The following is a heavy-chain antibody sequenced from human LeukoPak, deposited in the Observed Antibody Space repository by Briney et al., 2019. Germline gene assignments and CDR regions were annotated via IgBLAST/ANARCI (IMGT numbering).Heavy chain of an antibody. V-gene: IGHV4-34*01. CDR2: INHSGST. D-gene: IGHD3-10*01. Sequence: PSETLSLTCAVYGGSFSGYYWSWIRQPPGKGLEWIGEINHSGSTNYNPSLKSRVTISVDTSKNQFSLKLSSVTAADTAVYYCARRGVKALNYWGQGTLVTVSS. CDR1: GGSFSGYY. J-gene: IGHJ4*02. CDR3: ARRGVKALNY.